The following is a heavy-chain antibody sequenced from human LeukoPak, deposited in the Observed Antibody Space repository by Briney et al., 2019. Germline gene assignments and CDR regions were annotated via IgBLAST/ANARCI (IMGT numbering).Heavy chain of an antibody. V-gene: IGHV4-39*01. J-gene: IGHJ4*02. CDR3: ARRAL. CDR1: VGSISSSSYY. Sequence: SETLTLPCTVSVGSISSSSYYWRSIRQPPAKGLEWIGTIYYSGSTYYTPSLKTRVTISVDTCKNQSSLKLSSVTAADTAVYYCARRALWGQGTLVTVSP. CDR2: IYYSGST.